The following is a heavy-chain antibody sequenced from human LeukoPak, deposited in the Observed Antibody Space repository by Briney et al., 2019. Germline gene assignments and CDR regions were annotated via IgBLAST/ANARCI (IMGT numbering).Heavy chain of an antibody. Sequence: PSETLSLTCAVYGGSFSGYYWSWIRQPPGKGLEWIGEINHSGSTNYNPSLRSRVTISVDTSKNQFSLKLSSVTAADTAVYYCARGERIQLWLNWFDPWGQGTLVTVSS. V-gene: IGHV4-34*01. J-gene: IGHJ5*02. CDR1: GGSFSGYY. CDR3: ARGERIQLWLNWFDP. D-gene: IGHD5-18*01. CDR2: INHSGST.